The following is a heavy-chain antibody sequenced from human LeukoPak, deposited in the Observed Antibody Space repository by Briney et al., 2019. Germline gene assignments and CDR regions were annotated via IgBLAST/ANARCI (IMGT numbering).Heavy chain of an antibody. Sequence: PSETLSLTCTVSGGSISSGGYYWSWIRQHLGKGLEFIGYIFYSGTTYYNPSLKSRVDTSLNQFSLKVISVTAADTAVYYCARYGAPFDSWGQGTLVTVSS. D-gene: IGHD4-17*01. CDR1: GGSISSGGYY. J-gene: IGHJ4*02. V-gene: IGHV4-31*03. CDR2: IFYSGTT. CDR3: ARYGAPFDS.